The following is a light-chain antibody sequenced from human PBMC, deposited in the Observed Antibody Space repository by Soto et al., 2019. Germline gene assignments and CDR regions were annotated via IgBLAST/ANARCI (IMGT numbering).Light chain of an antibody. Sequence: QSALTQPPSASGSPGQSVTISCTGTSSDVGGYNYVSWYQQHPGKAPKLMIYEVSKRPSGVPDRFSGSKSGNTASLTVSGLQVEDEADYYCQPYDSSLSGWVFGGGTQLTVL. CDR2: EVS. CDR1: SSDVGGYNY. CDR3: QPYDSSLSGWV. J-gene: IGLJ3*02. V-gene: IGLV2-8*01.